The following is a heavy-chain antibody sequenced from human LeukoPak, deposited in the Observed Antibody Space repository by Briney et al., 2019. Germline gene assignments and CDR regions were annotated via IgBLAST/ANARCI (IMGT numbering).Heavy chain of an antibody. CDR1: GYTFTGYY. J-gene: IGHJ4*02. CDR3: ARFPKYDPFDY. D-gene: IGHD3-16*01. V-gene: IGHV1-2*02. CDR2: INPNNGGT. Sequence: ASVKVSCKASGYTFTGYYMHWVRQAPGQGLEWMGWINPNNGGTNYAQKFQGRVTMTRDTSISTAYMDLSRLRSDDTALYYCARFPKYDPFDYWGQGTLITVSS.